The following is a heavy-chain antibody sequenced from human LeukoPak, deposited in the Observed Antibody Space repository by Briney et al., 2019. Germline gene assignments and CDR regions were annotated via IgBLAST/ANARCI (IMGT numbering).Heavy chain of an antibody. J-gene: IGHJ5*02. CDR2: ISAYNGNT. CDR1: GYTFTSYG. D-gene: IGHD6-6*01. Sequence: RASVKVSCKASGYTFTSYGISWVRQAPGQGLEWMGWISAYNGNTNYAQKLQGRVTMTTDTSTSTAYMELRSLGSDDTAVYYCAREGGIAARLVGWFDPWGQGTLVTVSS. CDR3: AREGGIAARLVGWFDP. V-gene: IGHV1-18*01.